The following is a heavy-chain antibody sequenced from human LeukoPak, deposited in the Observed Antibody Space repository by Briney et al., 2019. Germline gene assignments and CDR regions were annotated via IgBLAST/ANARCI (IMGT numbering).Heavy chain of an antibody. D-gene: IGHD3-10*01. CDR1: GGPISSYY. J-gene: IGHJ3*02. Sequence: PSETLSLTCTVSGGPISSYYWSWIRQPPGKGLEWIGYIYYSGSTNYNPSLKSRVTISIDTSKNQFSLKLNSVTAADTAVYYCARSSYYYAADAFDIWGQGTMVTVSS. V-gene: IGHV4-59*01. CDR3: ARSSYYYAADAFDI. CDR2: IYYSGST.